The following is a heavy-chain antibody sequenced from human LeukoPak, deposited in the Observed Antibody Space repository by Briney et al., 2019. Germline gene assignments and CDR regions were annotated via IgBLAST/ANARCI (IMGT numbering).Heavy chain of an antibody. Sequence: SETLSLTCTVSGGSISSSSYYWGWIRQPPGKGLDWIGTIYYSGRTYYNPSLKSRVTISVDTSKNRFSLRLSSVTAADTAVYYCARLLPLDTALVITGGESFDYWGQGTQVTVYS. J-gene: IGHJ4*02. CDR1: GGSISSSSYY. D-gene: IGHD5-18*01. V-gene: IGHV4-39*01. CDR3: ARLLPLDTALVITGGESFDY. CDR2: IYYSGRT.